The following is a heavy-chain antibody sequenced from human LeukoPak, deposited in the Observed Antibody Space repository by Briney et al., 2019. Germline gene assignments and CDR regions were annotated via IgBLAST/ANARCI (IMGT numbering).Heavy chain of an antibody. CDR1: GYTFTSYD. D-gene: IGHD3-22*01. CDR3: ARVKVYYYDSSGYGFDY. J-gene: IGHJ4*02. V-gene: IGHV1-8*03. Sequence: ASVKVSCKASGYTFTSYDINWVRQATGQGLEWMGWMNPNSGNTGYAQKFQGRVTITRNTSISTAYMELSSLRSEDTAVYYCARVKVYYYDSSGYGFDYWGQGTLVTVSS. CDR2: MNPNSGNT.